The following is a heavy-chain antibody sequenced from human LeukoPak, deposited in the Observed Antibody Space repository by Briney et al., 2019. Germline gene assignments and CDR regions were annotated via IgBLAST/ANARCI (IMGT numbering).Heavy chain of an antibody. D-gene: IGHD3-22*01. CDR1: GGSISSYY. CDR2: LYTSGST. CDR3: ARDYYDSSGSINWFDL. J-gene: IGHJ5*02. V-gene: IGHV4-4*07. Sequence: SETLSLTCTVSGGSISSYYWSWIRQPAGKGLEWIGRLYTSGSTRYNPSLKSRVTISMDKSKNQFSLEMTSVTAADTAVYYCARDYYDSSGSINWFDLWGQGTLVTVSS.